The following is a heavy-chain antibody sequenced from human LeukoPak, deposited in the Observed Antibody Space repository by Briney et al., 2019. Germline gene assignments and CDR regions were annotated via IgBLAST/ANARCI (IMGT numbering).Heavy chain of an antibody. CDR2: IWYDGSNK. CDR1: GFTFSNHG. CDR3: AREISGSYFDY. Sequence: GGSLRLSCAASGFTFSNHGMHWVRQVPGKGPEWVAVIWYDGSNKYYADSVTGRFSISRDNYKNTLYLQMNSLRAEDTAVYYCAREISGSYFDYWGQGTLVTVSS. D-gene: IGHD6-25*01. J-gene: IGHJ4*02. V-gene: IGHV3-33*01.